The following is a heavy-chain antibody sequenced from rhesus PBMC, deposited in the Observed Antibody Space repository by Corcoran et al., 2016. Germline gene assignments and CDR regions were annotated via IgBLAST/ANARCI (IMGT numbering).Heavy chain of an antibody. J-gene: IGHJ5-1*01. CDR2: IRNKANGGTA. CDR3: TRQGYSGYSWDRFDV. D-gene: IGHD5-42*01. Sequence: QAPGKGPEWVGFIRNKANGGTAEYAASVKGRFTISRDDSKSIASLQMNSLKTEDTAVYYCTRQGYSGYSWDRFDVWGPGVLVTVSS. V-gene: IGHV3-116*01.